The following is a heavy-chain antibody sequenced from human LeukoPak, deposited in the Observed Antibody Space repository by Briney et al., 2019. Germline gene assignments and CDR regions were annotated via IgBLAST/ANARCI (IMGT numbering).Heavy chain of an antibody. CDR2: IWYDGSNK. CDR1: GFTFSSYG. D-gene: IGHD3-22*01. V-gene: IGHV3-33*06. CDR3: AKNTPRGPFYDSSGYISEEFDY. Sequence: PGRSLRLSCAASGFTFSSYGMHWVRQAPGKGLEWVAVIWYDGSNKYYADSVKGRFTISRDNSKNTLYLQMNSLRSDDTAVYYCAKNTPRGPFYDSSGYISEEFDYWGQGTLVTVSS. J-gene: IGHJ4*02.